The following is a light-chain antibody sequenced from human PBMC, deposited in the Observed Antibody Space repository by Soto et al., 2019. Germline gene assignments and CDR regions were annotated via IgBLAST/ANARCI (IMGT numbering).Light chain of an antibody. CDR2: DVS. CDR1: SSDVGGYNY. J-gene: IGLJ2*01. V-gene: IGLV2-14*01. CDR3: TSYTSSSTWG. Sequence: QSALTQPASASGSPGQSITISCTGTSSDVGGYNYVSWYQQHPGKAPKLMIYDVSNRPSGVSNRFSGSKSGNTASLTISGLQAEDEADYYCTSYTSSSTWGFGGGTKLTVL.